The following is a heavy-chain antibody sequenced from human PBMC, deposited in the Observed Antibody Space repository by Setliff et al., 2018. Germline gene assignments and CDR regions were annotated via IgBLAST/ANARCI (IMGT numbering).Heavy chain of an antibody. J-gene: IGHJ4*02. CDR3: SRLVRYCTSTSCQGASGVEY. Sequence: ASVKVSCKASGYTFNNYGVAWVRQAPGQGLDWMGWVTIYNGNTKYAPNFEGRVSLTTDTSTGTAYLELRSLRSDDTAVYYCSRLVRYCTSTSCQGASGVEYWGQGTLVTVSS. V-gene: IGHV1-18*01. D-gene: IGHD2-8*01. CDR1: GYTFNNYG. CDR2: VTIYNGNT.